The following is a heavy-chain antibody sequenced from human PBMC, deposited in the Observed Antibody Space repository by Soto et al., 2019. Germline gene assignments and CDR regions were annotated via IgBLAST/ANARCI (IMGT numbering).Heavy chain of an antibody. D-gene: IGHD3-3*02. Sequence: GGSLRLSCAASGFTFSDYYMSWIRQAPGKGLEWVSYISSSNSYTNYADSVKGRFTISRDNAKNSLYLQLNSLRAEDTAVYYCARNAKSPFSEAPYGVDVWGQGTTVTVSS. J-gene: IGHJ6*02. CDR1: GFTFSDYY. V-gene: IGHV3-11*06. CDR3: ARNAKSPFSEAPYGVDV. CDR2: ISSSNSYT.